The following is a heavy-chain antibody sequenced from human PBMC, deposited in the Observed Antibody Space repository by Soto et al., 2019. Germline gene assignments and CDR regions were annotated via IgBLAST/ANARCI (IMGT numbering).Heavy chain of an antibody. CDR3: ARARMDFWSGYYTDY. D-gene: IGHD3-3*01. CDR2: ISAYNGNT. V-gene: IGHV1-18*01. J-gene: IGHJ4*02. Sequence: ASVKVSCKASGYTFTSYGISWVRQAPGQGLEWMGWISAYNGNTNYAQKLQGRVTMTTDTSTSTAYMELRSLRSDDTAVYYCARARMDFWSGYYTDYWGQGTLVTVSS. CDR1: GYTFTSYG.